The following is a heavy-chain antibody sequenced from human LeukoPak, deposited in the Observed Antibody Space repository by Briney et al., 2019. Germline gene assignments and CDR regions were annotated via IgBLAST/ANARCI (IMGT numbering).Heavy chain of an antibody. D-gene: IGHD3-10*01. V-gene: IGHV3-21*01. CDR3: ARGGFSGAYDY. J-gene: IGHJ4*02. Sequence: GGSLRLSCAASGFTFSTYSMTWVRQAPGKGLEWVSSISSSRSYIYYADSVKGRFTISRDNAKNSLSLQMNSLRAEDTAVYYCARGGFSGAYDYWGQGTLVTVSS. CDR2: ISSSRSYI. CDR1: GFTFSTYS.